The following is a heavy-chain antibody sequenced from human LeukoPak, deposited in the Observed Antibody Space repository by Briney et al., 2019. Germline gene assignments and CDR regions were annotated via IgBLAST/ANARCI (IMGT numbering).Heavy chain of an antibody. CDR2: INHSGST. J-gene: IGHJ4*02. V-gene: IGHV4-34*01. D-gene: IGHD3-22*01. CDR3: ASLGGYYYDSSGPDY. Sequence: SETLSLTCSVSGGSISGYYWSWIRQPPGKGLEWIGEINHSGSTNYNPSLKSRVTISVDTSKNQFSLKLSSVTAADTAVYYCASLGGYYYDSSGPDYWGQGTLVTVSS. CDR1: GGSISGYY.